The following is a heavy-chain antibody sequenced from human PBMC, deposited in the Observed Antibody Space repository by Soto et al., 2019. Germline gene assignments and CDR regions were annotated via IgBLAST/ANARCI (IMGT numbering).Heavy chain of an antibody. CDR3: AREGSSTANWLDP. J-gene: IGHJ5*02. D-gene: IGHD2-2*01. Sequence: PSETLSLTCTVSGASLHIGGYYWAWIRQNPGKGLEWIGYIYYTGVTYYNPSLGSRVNISVDTSKNQFSLELTSVTAADTAVYYCAREGSSTANWLDPSGQGLLVTVSS. V-gene: IGHV4-31*03. CDR1: GASLHIGGYY. CDR2: IYYTGVT.